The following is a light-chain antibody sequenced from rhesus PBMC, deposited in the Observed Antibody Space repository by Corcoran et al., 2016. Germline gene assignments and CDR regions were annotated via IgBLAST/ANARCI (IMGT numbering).Light chain of an antibody. V-gene: IGKV1-74*01. Sequence: DIQMTQSPSSLSASVGDRVTITCRASENVNNYLNWYQQKPGKAPKLLIYKASTLQSGVPSRFSGSGSGTEYTFTISSLQPEDVATYYCQQGYGTPLTFGGGTKVELK. CDR1: ENVNNY. CDR3: QQGYGTPLT. CDR2: KAS. J-gene: IGKJ4*01.